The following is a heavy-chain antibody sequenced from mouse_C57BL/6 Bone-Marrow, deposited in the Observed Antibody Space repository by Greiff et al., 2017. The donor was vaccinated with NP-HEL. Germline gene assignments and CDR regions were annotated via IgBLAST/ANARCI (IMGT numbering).Heavy chain of an antibody. CDR1: GYTFTSYW. Sequence: QVHVKQPGAELVKPGASVKLSCKASGYTFTSYWMHWVKQRPGQGLEWIGMIHPNSGSTNYNEKFKSKATLTVDKSSSTAYMQLSSLTSEDSAVYYCARSGDGYYAYWGQGTLVTVSA. D-gene: IGHD2-3*01. CDR3: ARSGDGYYAY. CDR2: IHPNSGST. J-gene: IGHJ3*01. V-gene: IGHV1-64*01.